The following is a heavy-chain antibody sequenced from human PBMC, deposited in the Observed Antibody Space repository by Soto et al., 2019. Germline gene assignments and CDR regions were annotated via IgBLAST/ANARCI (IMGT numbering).Heavy chain of an antibody. J-gene: IGHJ3*02. CDR2: IYYSGST. D-gene: IGHD3-22*01. Sequence: YRVADGYISSYYGRWIRQNPGKGLEWIGYIYYSGSTDYNPSLKSRVTISVDTSKNQFSLKLSSVTAADTAVYYCASTYDSSGPNSGGYGFDISGQATMLTV. CDR1: DGYISSYY. V-gene: IGHV4-59*01. CDR3: ASTYDSSGPNSGGYGFDI.